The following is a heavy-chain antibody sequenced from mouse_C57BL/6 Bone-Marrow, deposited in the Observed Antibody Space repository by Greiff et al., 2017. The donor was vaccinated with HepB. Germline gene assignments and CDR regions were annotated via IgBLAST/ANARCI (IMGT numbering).Heavy chain of an antibody. CDR2: IYPGSGST. V-gene: IGHV1-55*01. D-gene: IGHD1-1*01. CDR1: GYTFTSYW. Sequence: VQLQQSGAELVKPGASVKMSCKASGYTFTSYWITWVKQRPGQGLEWIGDIYPGSGSTNYNEKFKSKATLTVDTSSSTAYMQLSSLTSEDSAVYYCAREGLYYYGSLDYWGQGTTLTVSS. CDR3: AREGLYYYGSLDY. J-gene: IGHJ2*01.